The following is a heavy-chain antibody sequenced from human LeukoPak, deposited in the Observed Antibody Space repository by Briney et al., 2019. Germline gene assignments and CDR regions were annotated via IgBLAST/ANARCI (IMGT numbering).Heavy chain of an antibody. J-gene: IGHJ4*02. V-gene: IGHV1-18*01. CDR2: ISAYNGNT. CDR1: GYTFTSYG. Sequence: GASVKVSCKASGYTFTSYGISWVRQAPGQGLEWTGWISAYNGNTNYAQKLQGRVTMTTDTSTSTAYMELRSLRSDDTAVYYCARDTGYCSGGSCSRASDYWGQGTLVTVSS. D-gene: IGHD2-15*01. CDR3: ARDTGYCSGGSCSRASDY.